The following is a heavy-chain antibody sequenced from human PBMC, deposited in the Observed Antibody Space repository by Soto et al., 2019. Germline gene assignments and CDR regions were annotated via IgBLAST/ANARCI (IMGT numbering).Heavy chain of an antibody. Sequence: WVSLRRSGAVSGFVFDENTMIWGLHDPGKWLDLVSTISGSGASKYCADSVRGGFAVSRDNSRNTLHLQMNSLNAADTALYYCVKDSQAGDYGDPNSSFSGMDVWGQGTTVTVSS. CDR2: ISGSGASK. CDR3: VKDSQAGDYGDPNSSFSGMDV. V-gene: IGHV3-23*01. D-gene: IGHD4-17*01. CDR1: GFVFDENT. J-gene: IGHJ6*02.